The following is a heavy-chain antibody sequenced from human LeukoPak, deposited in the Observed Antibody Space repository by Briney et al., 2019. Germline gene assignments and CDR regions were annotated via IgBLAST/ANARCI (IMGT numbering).Heavy chain of an antibody. V-gene: IGHV4-39*01. Sequence: SETLSLTCNVSGVSISSSSYYWGWIRQPPGKGLEWIGSIYSSGSTYYNSSLKSRVTISIDTSKNQFSLKLSSVTAADTAVYYCARWDKKRWLQFGGGGYFDYWGQGTLVTVSS. CDR1: GVSISSSSYY. J-gene: IGHJ4*02. CDR3: ARWDKKRWLQFGGGGYFDY. D-gene: IGHD5-24*01. CDR2: IYSSGST.